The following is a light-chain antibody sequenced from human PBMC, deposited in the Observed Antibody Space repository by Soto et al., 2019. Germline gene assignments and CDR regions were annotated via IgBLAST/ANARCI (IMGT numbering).Light chain of an antibody. V-gene: IGKV3-20*01. CDR3: QQYENSPIT. CDR2: GAS. J-gene: IGKJ5*01. CDR1: ESLNSGF. Sequence: DIGLTQSPGILSLSPGERATLPCKTSESLNSGFLAWYQQKRGQAPRLLIYGASSRATGIPDRFSGSGSETDFTLTITRLEPEDFAMYYCQQYENSPITFGLGTRLEIK.